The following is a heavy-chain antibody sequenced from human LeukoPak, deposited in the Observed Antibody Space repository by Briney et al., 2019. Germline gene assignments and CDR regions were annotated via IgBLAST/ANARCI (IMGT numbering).Heavy chain of an antibody. CDR2: ISSGGSTT. CDR1: GFSFSDYY. Sequence: GGSLRLSCAASGFSFSDYYMSWIRQAPGMGLEWVSHISSGGSTTLHADSVKGRFSISRDNAKNSLYLQMNSLRAEDTAVYYCARQAYGGPPNDAFNMWGQGTMVTVSS. CDR3: ARQAYGGPPNDAFNM. V-gene: IGHV3-11*01. D-gene: IGHD4-23*01. J-gene: IGHJ3*02.